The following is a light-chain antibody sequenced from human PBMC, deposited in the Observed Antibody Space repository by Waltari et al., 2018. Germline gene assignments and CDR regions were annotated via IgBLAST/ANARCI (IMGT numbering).Light chain of an antibody. CDR1: QSISNG. J-gene: IGKJ4*01. CDR3: QQYNSYSLLT. Sequence: DIQMTQSPSTLSAAVGDRVTINCRASQSISNGLAWYQQKPGKAPKLLIYKASTLESGVPSRFSGSGSGTEFTLTISSLQPDDFATYYCQQYNSYSLLTFGGGTKVEIK. V-gene: IGKV1-5*03. CDR2: KAS.